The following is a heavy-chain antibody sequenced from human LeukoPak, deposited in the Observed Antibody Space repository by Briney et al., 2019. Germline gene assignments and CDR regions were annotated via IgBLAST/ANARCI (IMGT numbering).Heavy chain of an antibody. Sequence: ASVTVSCKASGYTFTSYGISWVRQAPGQGLEWMGWMNPNSGNTGYAQKFQGRVTMTRNTSISTAYMELSSLRSEDTAVYYCASIDSRYWGQGTLVTVSS. J-gene: IGHJ4*02. CDR1: GYTFTSYG. D-gene: IGHD6-13*01. CDR2: MNPNSGNT. V-gene: IGHV1-8*02. CDR3: ASIDSRY.